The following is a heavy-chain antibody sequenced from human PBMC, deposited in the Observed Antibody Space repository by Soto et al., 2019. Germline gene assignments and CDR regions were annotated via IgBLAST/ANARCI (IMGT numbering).Heavy chain of an antibody. Sequence: QVQLQESGPGLVKPSETLSLTCTVSGGSVSSGSYYWSWIRQPPGKGLEWIGYIYYSGSTNYNPSLKSRLTISIDTSKTQFSLKRSSVTAADTAVYYCARDRWGEWYPPTYYYYGMDVWGQGTTVTVSS. V-gene: IGHV4-61*01. CDR1: GGSVSSGSYY. J-gene: IGHJ6*02. D-gene: IGHD3-16*01. CDR2: IYYSGST. CDR3: ARDRWGEWYPPTYYYYGMDV.